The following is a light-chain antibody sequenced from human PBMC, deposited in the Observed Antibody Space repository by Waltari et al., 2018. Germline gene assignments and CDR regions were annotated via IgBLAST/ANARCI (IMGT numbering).Light chain of an antibody. V-gene: IGLV1-40*01. CDR1: RANIASAYE. Sequence: QSVLTQPPSVSGSPGQKLPISFPPRRANIASAYESHAYQQIPGSAPKLHPYGNNNRPSGVPDRFSGSKSGTSASLTITGLQTEDEADYFCQSYDNSLAGCYVFGTGTRVTVV. CDR2: GNN. J-gene: IGLJ1*01. CDR3: QSYDNSLAGCYV.